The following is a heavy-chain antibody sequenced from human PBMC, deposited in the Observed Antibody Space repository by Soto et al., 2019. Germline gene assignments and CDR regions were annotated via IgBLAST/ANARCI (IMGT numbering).Heavy chain of an antibody. V-gene: IGHV1-69*02. CDR2: IIPILGIA. CDR1: GGTFSSYT. Sequence: ASVKVSCKASGGTFSSYTSSWVRQAPGQGLEWMGRIIPILGIANYAQKFQGRVTITADKSTSTAYMELSSLRSEDTAVYYCALDYGSGSYPRDWGQGTLVTVSS. J-gene: IGHJ4*02. D-gene: IGHD3-10*01. CDR3: ALDYGSGSYPRD.